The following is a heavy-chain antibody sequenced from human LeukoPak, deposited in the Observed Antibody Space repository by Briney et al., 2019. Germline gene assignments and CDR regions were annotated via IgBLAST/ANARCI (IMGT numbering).Heavy chain of an antibody. CDR3: ARPYTSGYSSGWYYFDY. J-gene: IGHJ4*02. CDR2: ISYDGSNK. CDR1: GFTFSSYA. Sequence: PGASLRLSCAASGFTFSSYAMSWVRPAPGKGLEGVAVISYDGSNKYYADSVKGRFTISRDNSKNTLYLQMNSLRAEDTAVYYCARPYTSGYSSGWYYFDYWGQGTLVTVSS. V-gene: IGHV3-30-3*01. D-gene: IGHD6-19*01.